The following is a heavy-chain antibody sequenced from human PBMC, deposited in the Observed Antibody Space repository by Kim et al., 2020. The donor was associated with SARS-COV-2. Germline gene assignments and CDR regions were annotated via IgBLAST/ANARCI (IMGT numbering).Heavy chain of an antibody. CDR2: SCYSGST. CDR1: GGSISSYY. J-gene: IGHJ5*02. CDR3: SWGFDP. V-gene: IGHV4-59*01. Sequence: SETLSLTCTVSGGSISSYYWSWSRQRPGKGMEWMWYSCYSGSTNYNPSLKSRVTISVDTYKNQFSLKLSPVTAADTAASYCSWGFDPWGQGSRATGSS.